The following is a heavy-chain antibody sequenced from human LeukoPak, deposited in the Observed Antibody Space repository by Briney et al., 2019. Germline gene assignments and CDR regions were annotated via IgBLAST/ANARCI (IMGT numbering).Heavy chain of an antibody. CDR3: ARGLGSYDSSELTWPMISF. Sequence: ASVKVSCKASGYTFSSYEINWVRQATGHGLEWMGWMNPDSGDTAYAQKFQGRITMTRSTSITTAYMELSSLRSEVTAVYYCARGLGSYDSSELTWPMISFWGQGTQVTVSS. V-gene: IGHV1-8*01. J-gene: IGHJ4*02. CDR1: GYTFSSYE. D-gene: IGHD3-22*01. CDR2: MNPDSGDT.